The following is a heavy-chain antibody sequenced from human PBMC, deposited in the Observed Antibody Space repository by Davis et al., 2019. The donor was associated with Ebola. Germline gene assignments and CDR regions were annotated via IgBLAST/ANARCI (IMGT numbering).Heavy chain of an antibody. V-gene: IGHV3-23*01. D-gene: IGHD1-20*01. CDR1: GFTFSSYA. CDR2: ISGSGGST. CDR3: AKVPVTGTYYFDY. Sequence: GESLKISCAASGFTFSSYAMSWVRQAPGKGLEWVSAISGSGGSTYYADSVKGRFTISRDNSKNTLYLQMNSLRAEDTAVYYCAKVPVTGTYYFDYWGQGTLVTVSS. J-gene: IGHJ4*02.